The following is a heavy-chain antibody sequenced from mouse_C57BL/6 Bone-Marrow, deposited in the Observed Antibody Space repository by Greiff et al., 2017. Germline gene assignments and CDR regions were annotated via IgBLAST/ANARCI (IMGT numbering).Heavy chain of an antibody. J-gene: IGHJ2*01. D-gene: IGHD1-1*01. V-gene: IGHV14-3*01. Sequence: EVQLQQSVAELVRPGASVKLSCTASGFNITNTYMNWVKQRPEQGLEWIGRIDPANGNTKYAPKFQGKATITADTSSNTAYLQLSSLTSEDTAIYYCVRGDYYGSSYVFDYWGQGTTLTVSS. CDR3: VRGDYYGSSYVFDY. CDR2: IDPANGNT. CDR1: GFNITNTY.